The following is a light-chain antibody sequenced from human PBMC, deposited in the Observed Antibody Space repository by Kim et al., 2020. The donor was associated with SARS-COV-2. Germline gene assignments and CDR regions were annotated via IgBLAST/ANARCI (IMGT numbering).Light chain of an antibody. CDR1: QSVSSK. CDR2: GAS. J-gene: IGKJ4*01. CDR3: QQYNKWPLT. Sequence: VSPGQRATLSCRASQSVSSKLAWYQQKPGQAPSLLIYGASTRATDIPARFSGSGSGTEFTLTISSLQSEDFAVYYCQQYNKWPLTFGGGTKVDIK. V-gene: IGKV3-15*01.